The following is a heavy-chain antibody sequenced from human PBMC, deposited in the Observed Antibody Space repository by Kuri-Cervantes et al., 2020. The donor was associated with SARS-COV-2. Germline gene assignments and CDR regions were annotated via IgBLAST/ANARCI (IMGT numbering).Heavy chain of an antibody. J-gene: IGHJ4*02. Sequence: GGSLRLSCAATGFTFSSYGMHWVRQAPGKGLEWVAVISYDGSNKYYADSVKGRFTISRDNSKNTLYLQMNSLRAEDTAVYYCAKDLGGYVGYWGQGTLVTVSS. CDR3: AKDLGGYVGY. D-gene: IGHD3-22*01. CDR1: GFTFSSYG. V-gene: IGHV3-30*18. CDR2: ISYDGSNK.